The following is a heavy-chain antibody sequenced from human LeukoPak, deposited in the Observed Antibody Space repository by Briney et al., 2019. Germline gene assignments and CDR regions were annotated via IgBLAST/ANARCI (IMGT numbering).Heavy chain of an antibody. Sequence: GGTLRLSCAASGFTFSNYGMSWVRQAPGKGLEWVSAISGSGVTTYYADSVKGRFTISRDNSKNTLYLQMNSLRAEDTAVYYCAKDLRVGYGSGSYYNPFDYWGQGTLVTVSS. CDR2: ISGSGVTT. J-gene: IGHJ4*02. D-gene: IGHD3-10*01. CDR3: AKDLRVGYGSGSYYNPFDY. V-gene: IGHV3-23*01. CDR1: GFTFSNYG.